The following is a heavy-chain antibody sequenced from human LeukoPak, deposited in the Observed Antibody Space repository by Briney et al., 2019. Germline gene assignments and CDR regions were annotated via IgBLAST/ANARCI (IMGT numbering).Heavy chain of an antibody. V-gene: IGHV3-11*04. CDR2: ISSSGSTI. CDR1: GFTFTDYY. Sequence: GGSLRLSCAASGFTFTDYYMSWVRQAPGKGQGWVSYISSSGSTIYYADSVKGRFTISRDNAKNSLYLQMNSLRAEDTAVYYCASDSQGYWNQDAFDIWRQGTMVTVSS. J-gene: IGHJ3*02. D-gene: IGHD1-1*01. CDR3: ASDSQGYWNQDAFDI.